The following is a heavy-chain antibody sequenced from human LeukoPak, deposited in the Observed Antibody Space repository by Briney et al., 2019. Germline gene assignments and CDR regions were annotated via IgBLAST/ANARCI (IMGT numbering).Heavy chain of an antibody. CDR2: INPNSGGT. CDR3: ARDKGSGSYYRKLYYFDY. Sequence: GASVKVSCKASGYTFTGYYMHWVRQAPGQGLEWMGWINPNSGGTNYAQKFQGRVTMTRDTSISAAYMELSRLRSDETALYYCARDKGSGSYYRKLYYFDYWGQGTLVTVSS. J-gene: IGHJ4*02. V-gene: IGHV1-2*02. CDR1: GYTFTGYY. D-gene: IGHD3-10*01.